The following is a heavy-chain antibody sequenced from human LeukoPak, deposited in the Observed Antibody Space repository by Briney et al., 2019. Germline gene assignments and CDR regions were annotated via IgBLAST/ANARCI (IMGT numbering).Heavy chain of an antibody. CDR3: VRDKWVRAGSSWLHYGMDV. Sequence: SETLSLTCTVSGVSISSADNYWTWIRQPPGKGLEWIGYIYDSGSAYYNPSLKGRVNISLDTSKNQVALKLTAADTAVYYCVRDKWVRAGSSWLHYGMDVWGRGTTVTVSS. J-gene: IGHJ6*02. CDR1: GVSISSADNY. CDR2: IYDSGSA. V-gene: IGHV4-30-4*01. D-gene: IGHD6-13*01.